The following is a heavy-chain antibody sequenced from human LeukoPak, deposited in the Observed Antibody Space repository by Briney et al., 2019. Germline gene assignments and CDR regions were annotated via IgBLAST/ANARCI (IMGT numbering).Heavy chain of an antibody. D-gene: IGHD3-10*01. Sequence: GGSLRLSCAASGFTFSDSAMHWVRQASGKGLEWVGRIRSNANNYATAYAASVKGRFTISRDDSKNTAFLQMNSLRPEDTAVYYCAQIGYYYDFDYWGQGTLVTVSS. CDR3: AQIGYYYDFDY. J-gene: IGHJ4*02. CDR1: GFTFSDSA. V-gene: IGHV3-73*01. CDR2: IRSNANNYAT.